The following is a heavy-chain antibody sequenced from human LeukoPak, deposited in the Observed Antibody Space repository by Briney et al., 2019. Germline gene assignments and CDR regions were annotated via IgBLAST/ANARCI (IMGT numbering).Heavy chain of an antibody. CDR2: ISSSSSYI. V-gene: IGHV3-21*01. D-gene: IGHD1-1*01. J-gene: IGHJ4*02. CDR3: ARVTTGTTEYYFDY. Sequence: KPGGSLRLSCAASGFTLSSYSMNWVRQAPGKGLEWVSSISSSSSYIYYADSVKGRFTISRDNAKNSLYLQMNSLRAEDTAVYYCARVTTGTTEYYFDYWGQGTLVTVSS. CDR1: GFTLSSYS.